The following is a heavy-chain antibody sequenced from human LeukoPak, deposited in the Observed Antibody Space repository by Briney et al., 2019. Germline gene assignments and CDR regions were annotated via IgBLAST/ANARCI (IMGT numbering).Heavy chain of an antibody. CDR2: IIPIFGTA. Sequence: SVKVSCKASGGTFSSYAISWVRQAPGQGLEWMGRIIPIFGTANYAQKFQGRVTITTDESTSTAYMELSSLRSEDTAVYYCARVRWEAAAGMNYYYYYMDVWGKGTTVTVSS. J-gene: IGHJ6*03. CDR3: ARVRWEAAAGMNYYYYYMDV. CDR1: GGTFSSYA. V-gene: IGHV1-69*05. D-gene: IGHD6-13*01.